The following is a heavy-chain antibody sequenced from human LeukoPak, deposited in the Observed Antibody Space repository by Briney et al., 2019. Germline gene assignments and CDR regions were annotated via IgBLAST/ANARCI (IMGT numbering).Heavy chain of an antibody. J-gene: IGHJ6*03. D-gene: IGHD3-16*02. Sequence: PSETLSLTCTVSGGSISSGDYYWSWIRQPPGKGLEWIGYIYYSGSTYYNPSLKSRVTISVDRSKNQFSLKLSSVTAADTAVYYCARVRYRPDYYYYYMDVWGKGTTVTVSS. CDR3: ARVRYRPDYYYYYMDV. CDR1: GGSISSGDYY. CDR2: IYYSGST. V-gene: IGHV4-30-4*08.